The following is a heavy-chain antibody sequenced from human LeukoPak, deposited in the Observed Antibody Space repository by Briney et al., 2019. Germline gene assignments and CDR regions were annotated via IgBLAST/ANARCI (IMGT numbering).Heavy chain of an antibody. CDR3: ARDGRTSVTIAFDV. J-gene: IGHJ3*01. CDR1: GGSFSGYY. CDR2: INHGGST. Sequence: SETLSLTCAVYGGSFSGYYWSWIRQPPGKGLEWIGEINHGGSTNYNPSLKSRLTISVDTSKNQFSLKLRSVTAADTAVYFCARDGRTSVTIAFDVWGQGTIVTVSS. V-gene: IGHV4-34*01. D-gene: IGHD4-17*01.